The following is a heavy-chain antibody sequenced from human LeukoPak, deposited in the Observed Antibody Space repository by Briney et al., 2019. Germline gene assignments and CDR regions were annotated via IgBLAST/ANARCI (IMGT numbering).Heavy chain of an antibody. V-gene: IGHV4-4*07. J-gene: IGHJ4*02. CDR1: GGSISSYY. D-gene: IGHD1-1*01. CDR3: AREKSERYREFDY. Sequence: PSETLSLTCTVSGGSISSYYCSWIRQPAGKGLEWVGRIYTSGSTNYNASLKSRVSMSVDTSKNQFSLKLSSVTAADTAVFYCAREKSERYREFDYWGQGTLVTVSS. CDR2: IYTSGST.